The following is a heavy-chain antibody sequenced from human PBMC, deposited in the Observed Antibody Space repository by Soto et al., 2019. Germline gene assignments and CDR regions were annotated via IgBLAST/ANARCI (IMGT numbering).Heavy chain of an antibody. D-gene: IGHD3-10*01. Sequence: SETLSLTCTVSGGSISSSSYYWGWIRQPPGKGLEWIGSIYYSGSTYYNPSLKSRVTISVDTSKNQFSLKLSSVTAADTAVYYCARHRPTPITMVRGFRYYYYMDVWGKGTTVTVSS. V-gene: IGHV4-39*01. CDR3: ARHRPTPITMVRGFRYYYYMDV. CDR1: GGSISSSSYY. J-gene: IGHJ6*03. CDR2: IYYSGST.